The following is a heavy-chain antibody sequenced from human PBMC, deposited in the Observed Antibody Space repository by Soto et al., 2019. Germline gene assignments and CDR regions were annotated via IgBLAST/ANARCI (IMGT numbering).Heavy chain of an antibody. CDR2: IIPIFGTA. D-gene: IGHD2-8*01. CDR3: ARDGGYCTNGVCPRWFDP. V-gene: IGHV1-69*12. Sequence: QVQLVQSGAEVKKPGSSVKVSCKASGGTFSSYAISWVRQAPGQGLEWMGGIIPIFGTANYAQKFQGRVKITADESTSTAYMELSSLRSEDTAVYYCARDGGYCTNGVCPRWFDPWGQGTLVTVSS. J-gene: IGHJ5*02. CDR1: GGTFSSYA.